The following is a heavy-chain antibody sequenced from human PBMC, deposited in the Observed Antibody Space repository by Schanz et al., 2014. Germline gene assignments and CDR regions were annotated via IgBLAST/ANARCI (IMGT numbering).Heavy chain of an antibody. CDR3: VKDPDKYNWNDVEGMDV. D-gene: IGHD1-1*01. V-gene: IGHV3-23*04. CDR1: GFGFDDYA. Sequence: EVRLVESGGGLVKPGGSLRLSCAASGFGFDDYAMSWVRQAPGKGLEWVSAINGNGGITYYADPVKGRFTISRDNSKNTLYLQMKSLRVEDTAVYYCVKDPDKYNWNDVEGMDVWGPGTTXTVSS. J-gene: IGHJ6*01. CDR2: INGNGGIT.